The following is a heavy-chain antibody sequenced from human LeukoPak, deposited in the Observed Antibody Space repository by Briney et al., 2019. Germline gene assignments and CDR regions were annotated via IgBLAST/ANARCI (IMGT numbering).Heavy chain of an antibody. J-gene: IGHJ4*02. CDR1: GYTFTNYG. CDR2: ISAYNDNT. D-gene: IGHD3-22*01. Sequence: ASVKVSCKASGYTFTNYGISWVRQAPGQGLEWMGWISAYNDNTNYAQKLQGRVTMTTDTSSSTAYMELRSLRSDDTAVYYCARDLEGYYDSSGFYWGQGTLVTVSS. CDR3: ARDLEGYYDSSGFY. V-gene: IGHV1-18*01.